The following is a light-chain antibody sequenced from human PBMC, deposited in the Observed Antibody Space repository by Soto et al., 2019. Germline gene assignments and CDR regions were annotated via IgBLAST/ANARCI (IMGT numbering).Light chain of an antibody. V-gene: IGKV3-11*01. J-gene: IGKJ4*01. CDR1: QRVSTY. CDR3: QQRSTWPLT. CDR2: DVS. Sequence: EIVLTQSPATLSLSAGERATLSCRASQRVSTYLAWYQQKPGQAPRLLIYDVSIRATGIPARFSGSGSGTDFTLSISSLEPEDFAVYYCQQRSTWPLTFGGGTKVEIK.